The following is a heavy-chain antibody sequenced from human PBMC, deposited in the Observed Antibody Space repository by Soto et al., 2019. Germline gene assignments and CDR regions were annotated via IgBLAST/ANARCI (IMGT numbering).Heavy chain of an antibody. Sequence: SETLSLTCTVSGCSISSYYWSWIRQPPGKGLEWIGYIYYSGSTYYNPSLKSRVTISVDTSKNQFSLKLSSVTAADTVVYYCAMSVYSRTGYNWFDPWGQGTLVTVSS. CDR2: IYYSGST. CDR3: AMSVYSRTGYNWFDP. CDR1: GCSISSYY. J-gene: IGHJ5*02. V-gene: IGHV4-59*04. D-gene: IGHD6-13*01.